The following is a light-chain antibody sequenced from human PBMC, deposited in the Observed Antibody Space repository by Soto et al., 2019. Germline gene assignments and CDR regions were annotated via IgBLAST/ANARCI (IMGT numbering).Light chain of an antibody. J-gene: IGKJ1*01. CDR3: HQYNSYGT. CDR1: QSISSW. Sequence: DIQMTQSPSTLSASVGDRVTITCRASQSISSWLAWYQQKPGKAPKLLIYDAYSLESGVPSRFSGSGSGTEFTLTISSLQPDDFATYYCHQYNSYGTFGRGTKVEIK. V-gene: IGKV1-5*01. CDR2: DAY.